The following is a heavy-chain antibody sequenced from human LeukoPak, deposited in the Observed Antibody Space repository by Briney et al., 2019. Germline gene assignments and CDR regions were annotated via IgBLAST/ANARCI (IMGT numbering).Heavy chain of an antibody. V-gene: IGHV4-34*01. CDR3: ARASGYDWFEDY. CDR1: GGSFSGYY. Sequence: SETLSLTCAVYGGSFSGYYWSWIRQPPGKGLEWIGEINHSGSTNYNPSLKSRVTISVGTSKNQFSLKLSSVTAAGTAVYYCARASGYDWFEDYWGQGTLVTVSS. CDR2: INHSGST. D-gene: IGHD5-12*01. J-gene: IGHJ4*02.